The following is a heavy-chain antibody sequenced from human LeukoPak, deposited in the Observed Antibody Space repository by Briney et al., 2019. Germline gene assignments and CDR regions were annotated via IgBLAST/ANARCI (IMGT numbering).Heavy chain of an antibody. CDR3: AKDNYDYYDSSGYRGEFDY. CDR2: IRYDGSNK. V-gene: IGHV3-30*02. D-gene: IGHD3-22*01. Sequence: PGGSLRLSCAASGFTFSSYGMHWVRLAPGKGLEWVAFIRYDGSNKYYADSVKGRFTISRDNSKNTLYLQMNSLRAEDTAVYYCAKDNYDYYDSSGYRGEFDYWGQGTLVTVSS. CDR1: GFTFSSYG. J-gene: IGHJ4*02.